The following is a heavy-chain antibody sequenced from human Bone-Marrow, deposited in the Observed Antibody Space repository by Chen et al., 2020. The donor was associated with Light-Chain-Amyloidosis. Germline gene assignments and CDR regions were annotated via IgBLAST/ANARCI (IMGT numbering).Heavy chain of an antibody. D-gene: IGHD5-12*01. Sequence: EKHLPQSGLQVNKHGESLKLPRKGSGYPFPNYWIGWVRQLPGKGLEWMGVIYPDDSDARYSPSFEGQVTISADKSITTAYLQWRSLKASDTAMYYCARRRDGYNFDYWGQGTLVTVSS. V-gene: IGHV5-51*01. CDR3: ARRRDGYNFDY. CDR1: GYPFPNYW. CDR2: IYPDDSDA. J-gene: IGHJ4*02.